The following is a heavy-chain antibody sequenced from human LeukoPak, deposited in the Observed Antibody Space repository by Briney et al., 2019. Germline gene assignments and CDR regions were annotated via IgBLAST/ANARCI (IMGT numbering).Heavy chain of an antibody. D-gene: IGHD6-13*01. CDR3: ARIEVAAAGINWFDP. J-gene: IGHJ5*02. Sequence: GESLQISCKGSGYSFTSYWIGWVRQMPGKGLEWMGIIYPGDSDTRYSPSFQGQVTISADKSISTAYLQWSSLKASDTAMYYCARIEVAAAGINWFDPWGQGTLVTVSS. V-gene: IGHV5-51*01. CDR1: GYSFTSYW. CDR2: IYPGDSDT.